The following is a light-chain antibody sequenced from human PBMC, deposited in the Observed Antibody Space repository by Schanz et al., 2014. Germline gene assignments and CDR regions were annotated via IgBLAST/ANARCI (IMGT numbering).Light chain of an antibody. V-gene: IGLV2-14*01. Sequence: QSALTQPASVSGSPGQSITISCTGTSSDVGGYNFVSWYQQHPGKAPKLMIHDVSNRPSGVSNRFSGSKSGNTASLTISGLQAEDEADYYCSSYTSSSTDVLFGGGTKLTVL. CDR1: SSDVGGYNF. CDR3: SSYTSSSTDVL. CDR2: DVS. J-gene: IGLJ2*01.